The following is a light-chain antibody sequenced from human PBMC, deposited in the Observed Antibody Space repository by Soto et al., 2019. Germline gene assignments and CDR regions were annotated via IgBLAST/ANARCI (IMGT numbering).Light chain of an antibody. Sequence: QSVLTQPRSVSGSPGQSVTIYCTGTSSDVGGYNYVSWYQQHPGTVPKLMIYDVSNRPSGVPDRFSGSKSGNTASLTISGLQAEDEADYYCCSYAGGHTSLLFGGGTKLTVL. V-gene: IGLV2-11*01. CDR1: SSDVGGYNY. CDR3: CSYAGGHTSLL. CDR2: DVS. J-gene: IGLJ2*01.